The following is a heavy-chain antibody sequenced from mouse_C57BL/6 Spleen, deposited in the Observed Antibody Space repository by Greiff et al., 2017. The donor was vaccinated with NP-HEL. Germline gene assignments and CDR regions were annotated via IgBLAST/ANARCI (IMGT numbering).Heavy chain of an antibody. V-gene: IGHV1-69*01. CDR1: GYTFTSYW. J-gene: IGHJ1*03. D-gene: IGHD2-4*01. CDR3: SLIYYEYWDA. CDR2: IDPSGSYT. Sequence: VQLQQPGAELVMPGASVKLSCKASGYTFTSYWMHWVKQRPGQGLEWIGEIDPSGSYTNYNQKCKGKSTLTVDKSSSTAYMQLSSLTSEDSAVYYCSLIYYEYWDAGGTGTTATVSS.